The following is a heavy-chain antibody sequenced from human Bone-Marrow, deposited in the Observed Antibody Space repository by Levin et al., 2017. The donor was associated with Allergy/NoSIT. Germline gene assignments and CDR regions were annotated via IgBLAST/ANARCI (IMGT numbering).Heavy chain of an antibody. CDR1: GFTFSSYA. D-gene: IGHD6-19*01. CDR3: ARLAVAQRDYFDY. J-gene: IGHJ4*02. Sequence: GESLKISCAASGFTFSSYAMHWVRQAPGKGLEWVAVISYDGSNKYYADSVKGRFTISRDNSKNTLYLQMNSLRAEDTAVYYCARLAVAQRDYFDYWGQGTLVTVSS. CDR2: ISYDGSNK. V-gene: IGHV3-30-3*01.